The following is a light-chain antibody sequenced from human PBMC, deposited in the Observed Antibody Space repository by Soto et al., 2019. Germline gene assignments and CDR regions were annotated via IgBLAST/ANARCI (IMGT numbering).Light chain of an antibody. Sequence: DIRLTQSPSSLSASVGDRVTITCRASQSISTYLNWFQQKPGQDPKLLIYAASSLQSGVPSRFSGSGSGTDFTLTISNLQPQDFATYYCQETYSVPFFSFGPGTTVDIK. CDR2: AAS. V-gene: IGKV1-39*01. CDR1: QSISTY. CDR3: QETYSVPFFS. J-gene: IGKJ3*01.